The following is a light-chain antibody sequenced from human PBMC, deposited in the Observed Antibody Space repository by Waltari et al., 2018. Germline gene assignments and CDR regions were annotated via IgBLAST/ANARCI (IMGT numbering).Light chain of an antibody. Sequence: EIVLTQSPGTLSLSPGERATLSCRSSHSVSSSYLAWYQQNPGQAPRLLSYGASSRATGIPDRFSGSGSGTDFTLTISRLEPEDFALYYCQQSGSSPLSFGGGTKVEIK. V-gene: IGKV3-20*01. CDR3: QQSGSSPLS. J-gene: IGKJ4*01. CDR2: GAS. CDR1: HSVSSSY.